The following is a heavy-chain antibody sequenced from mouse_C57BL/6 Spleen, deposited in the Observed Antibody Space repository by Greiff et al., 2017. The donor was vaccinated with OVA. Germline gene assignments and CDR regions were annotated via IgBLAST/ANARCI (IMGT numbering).Heavy chain of an antibody. CDR1: GYAFTNYL. D-gene: IGHD1-1*01. CDR3: ARDGRSYGYYAMDY. Sequence: QVQLKQSGAELVRPGTSVKVSCKASGYAFTNYLIEWVKQRPGQGLEWIGVINPGSGGTNYNEKFKGKATLTADKSSSTAYMQLSSLTSEESAVYFCARDGRSYGYYAMDYWGQGTSVTVSS. CDR2: INPGSGGT. V-gene: IGHV1-54*01. J-gene: IGHJ4*01.